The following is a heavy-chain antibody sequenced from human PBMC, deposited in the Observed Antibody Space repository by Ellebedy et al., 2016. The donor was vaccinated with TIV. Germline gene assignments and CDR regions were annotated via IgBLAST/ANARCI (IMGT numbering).Heavy chain of an antibody. D-gene: IGHD6-6*01. CDR3: ARVELLRFREGENWFDP. V-gene: IGHV1-8*01. Sequence: ASVKVSXXASGYTFTSYDINWVRQATGQGLEWMGWMNPNSGNTGYAQKFQGRVTMTRNTSISTAYMGLSSLRSEDTAVYYCARVELLRFREGENWFDPWGQGTLVTVSS. CDR2: MNPNSGNT. J-gene: IGHJ5*02. CDR1: GYTFTSYD.